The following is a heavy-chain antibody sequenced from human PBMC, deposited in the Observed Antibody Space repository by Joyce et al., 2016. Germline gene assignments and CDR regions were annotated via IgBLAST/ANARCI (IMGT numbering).Heavy chain of an antibody. J-gene: IGHJ4*02. CDR3: AKILTATYSSGWFLDY. Sequence: QVQLVESGGGVVQPGRSLRLSCAASGLTLSNYGGHWGRQAQGKGLEWVAVISYDGIYKYYADSVKGRFTISRDNSKNTVFLEMNSLRTEDTAVYYCAKILTATYSSGWFLDYWGQGTLVTVSS. D-gene: IGHD6-25*01. CDR2: ISYDGIYK. V-gene: IGHV3-30*18. CDR1: GLTLSNYG.